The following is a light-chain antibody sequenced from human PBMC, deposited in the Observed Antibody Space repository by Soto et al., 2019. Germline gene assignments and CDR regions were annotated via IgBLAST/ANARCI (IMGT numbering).Light chain of an antibody. CDR2: GAS. CDR3: QQRSNWPPWT. J-gene: IGKJ1*01. CDR1: ESVSSN. V-gene: IGKV3-15*01. Sequence: EVVMTQSPATLSVSPGERATLSCRASESVSSNLAWYQQRPGQAPRLVIYGASTRATGIPARFSGGGSGTEFTLTISSLQSEDFAVYYCQQRSNWPPWTFGQGTKVDIK.